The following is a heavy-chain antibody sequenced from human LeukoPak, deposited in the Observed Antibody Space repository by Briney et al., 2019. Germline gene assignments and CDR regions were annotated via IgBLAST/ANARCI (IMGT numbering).Heavy chain of an antibody. D-gene: IGHD3-10*01. J-gene: IGHJ4*02. Sequence: GGSLRLSCAASGFTFSNYGMNWVRQAPGKGLEWVSFTDTSGSYIYYGDSVKGRFTISRDNAKNSLYLQMNSLRAEDTAVYYCARDGKGRNRIGYYFDYWGQRPLFTVSS. CDR2: TDTSGSYI. V-gene: IGHV3-21*01. CDR1: GFTFSNYG. CDR3: ARDGKGRNRIGYYFDY.